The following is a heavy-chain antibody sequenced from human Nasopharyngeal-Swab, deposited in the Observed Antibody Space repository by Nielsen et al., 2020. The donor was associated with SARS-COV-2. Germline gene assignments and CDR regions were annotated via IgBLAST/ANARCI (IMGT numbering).Heavy chain of an antibody. CDR3: ATVTPGYRDSSGPPLDP. Sequence: ASVKVYCKVSGYTLTELYIHRVRQAPGKGLEWTGGFDPDEGETIYAQRFQGRVTMTEDTSTDTGYMELGSLRSEDTAVYSCATVTPGYRDSSGPPLDPWGQGTLVTVSS. D-gene: IGHD3-22*01. CDR2: FDPDEGET. J-gene: IGHJ5*02. CDR1: GYTLTELY. V-gene: IGHV1-24*01.